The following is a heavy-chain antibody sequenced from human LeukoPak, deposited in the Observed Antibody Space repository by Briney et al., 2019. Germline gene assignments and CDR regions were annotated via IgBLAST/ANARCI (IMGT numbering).Heavy chain of an antibody. D-gene: IGHD6-13*01. CDR1: GGTFSSYA. Sequence: ASVKVSCKASGGTFSSYAISWVRQAPGQGLEWMGWISGYNGNTNYAQKLQGRVTMTTDTSTSTAYMELRSLRSDDTAVYFCARSPFSSSWYTTHYYYYYMDVWGQGTTVTVSS. CDR2: ISGYNGNT. CDR3: ARSPFSSSWYTTHYYYYYMDV. V-gene: IGHV1-18*01. J-gene: IGHJ6*03.